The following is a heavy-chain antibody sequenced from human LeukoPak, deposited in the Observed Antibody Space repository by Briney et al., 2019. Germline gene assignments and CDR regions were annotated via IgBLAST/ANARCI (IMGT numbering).Heavy chain of an antibody. CDR3: ARGRRYSYGPPFDY. CDR2: INHSGST. J-gene: IGHJ4*02. Sequence: SETLSLTCAVYGGSFSGYYWSWIRQPPGKGLEWIGEINHSGSTNYNPSLKSRVTISVDTSKNQFSLKLSSVTAADTAVYYCARGRRYSYGPPFDYWGQGTLVTVSS. CDR1: GGSFSGYY. V-gene: IGHV4-34*01. D-gene: IGHD5-18*01.